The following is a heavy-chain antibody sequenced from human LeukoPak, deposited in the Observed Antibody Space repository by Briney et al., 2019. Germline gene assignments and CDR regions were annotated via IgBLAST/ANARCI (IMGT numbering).Heavy chain of an antibody. Sequence: SETLSLTCTVSGGSIISYYWSWIRQPPGKGLEWIGYIFYSGSTNYNPSLKSRVNISVDTSKNQFSLKLSSVTAADTAVYYCARGYYGNWFDPWGQGTLVTVSS. D-gene: IGHD3-22*01. CDR3: ARGYYGNWFDP. J-gene: IGHJ5*02. CDR2: IFYSGST. V-gene: IGHV4-59*08. CDR1: GGSIISYY.